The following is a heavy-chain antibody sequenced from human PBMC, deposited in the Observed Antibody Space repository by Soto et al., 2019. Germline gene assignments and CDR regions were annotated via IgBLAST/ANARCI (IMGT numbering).Heavy chain of an antibody. CDR2: IYYSGST. CDR3: ATWVTTFDYFDY. V-gene: IGHV4-30-4*01. CDR1: GGSISSGDYY. D-gene: IGHD3-16*01. J-gene: IGHJ4*02. Sequence: SETLSLTCTVSGGSISSGDYYWSWIRQPPGKGLEWIGYIYYSGSTYYNPSLKSRVTISVDTSKNQFSLKLSSVTAADTAVYYCATWVTTFDYFDYWGQGTLVTVSS.